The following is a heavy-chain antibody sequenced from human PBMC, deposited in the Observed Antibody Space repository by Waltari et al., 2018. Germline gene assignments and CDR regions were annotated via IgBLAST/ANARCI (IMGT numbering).Heavy chain of an antibody. CDR2: ISSSSSTI. Sequence: EVQLVESGGGLVKPGGSLRLSCAASGFTFSSYSMNWVRQAPGKGLEWVSYISSSSSTIYYADSVKGRFTISRDNAKNSLYLQMNSLRAEDTAVYYCARELLDCSGGSCYRPSGFDYWGQGTLVTVSS. D-gene: IGHD2-15*01. CDR1: GFTFSSYS. J-gene: IGHJ4*02. CDR3: ARELLDCSGGSCYRPSGFDY. V-gene: IGHV3-48*01.